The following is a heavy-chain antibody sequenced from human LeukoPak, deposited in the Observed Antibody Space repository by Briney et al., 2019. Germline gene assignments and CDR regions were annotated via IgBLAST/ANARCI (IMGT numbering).Heavy chain of an antibody. CDR1: GYTFIDYY. CDR2: INPSSGGT. J-gene: IGHJ5*02. V-gene: IGHV1-2*06. Sequence: ASVKVSCKASGYTFIDYYIHWVRQAPGQGLEWMRRINPSSGGTNYAQKFQGRVTMTRDTSITTAYMELSRLRSDDTAVYYCARDDNSGYYSGPWGQGTLVTVSS. D-gene: IGHD3-22*01. CDR3: ARDDNSGYYSGP.